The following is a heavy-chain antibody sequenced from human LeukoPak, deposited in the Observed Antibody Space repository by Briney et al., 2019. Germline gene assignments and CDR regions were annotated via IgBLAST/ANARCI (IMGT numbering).Heavy chain of an antibody. CDR3: ARAVEMATSLDY. CDR2: ISGSGGST. V-gene: IGHV3-23*01. CDR1: GFTFSSYA. J-gene: IGHJ4*02. Sequence: GGSLRLSCAASGFTFSSYAMSWVRQAPGKGLEWVSAISGSGGSTYYADSVKGRFTISRDNSKNTLYLQMNSLRAEDTAVYYCARAVEMATSLDYWGQGTLVTVSS. D-gene: IGHD5-24*01.